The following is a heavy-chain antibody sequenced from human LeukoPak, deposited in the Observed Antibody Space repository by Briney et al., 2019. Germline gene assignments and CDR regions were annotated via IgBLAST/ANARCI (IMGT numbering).Heavy chain of an antibody. CDR3: ARQNGWELLAFDI. Sequence: PGGSLRLSCAASGFTVSSNYMSWVRQAPGKGLEWVSVIYSGGSTYYADSVKGRFTISRDNSKNTLYLQMNSLRAEDTAVYYCARQNGWELLAFDIWGQGTMVTVSS. J-gene: IGHJ3*02. V-gene: IGHV3-66*04. D-gene: IGHD1-26*01. CDR2: IYSGGST. CDR1: GFTVSSNY.